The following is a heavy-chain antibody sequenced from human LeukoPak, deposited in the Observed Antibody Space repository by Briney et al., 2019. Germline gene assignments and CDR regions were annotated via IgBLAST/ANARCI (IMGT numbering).Heavy chain of an antibody. Sequence: SVKVSCKASAGTFSSYAISWVRQAPGQGLEWMGGIIPIFGTANYAQKFQGRVTITADESTSTAHMELSSLRSEDTAVYYCARGWSGYLHDAFDIWGQGTMVTVSS. CDR2: IIPIFGTA. J-gene: IGHJ3*02. CDR3: ARGWSGYLHDAFDI. V-gene: IGHV1-69*01. D-gene: IGHD3-3*01. CDR1: AGTFSSYA.